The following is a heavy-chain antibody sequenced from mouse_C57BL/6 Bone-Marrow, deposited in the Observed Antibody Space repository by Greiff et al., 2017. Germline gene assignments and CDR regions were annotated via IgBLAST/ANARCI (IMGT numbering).Heavy chain of an antibody. J-gene: IGHJ3*01. V-gene: IGHV5-17*01. Sequence: EVKLVESGGGLVKPGGSLKLSCAASGFTFSDYGMHWVRQAPEKGLEWVAYISSGSSTIYYADTVKGRFTISRDTAKNTLFLQMTSLRAEDTAMYYCARDCPWFAYWGQGTLVTVSA. CDR3: ARDCPWFAY. CDR1: GFTFSDYG. CDR2: ISSGSSTI.